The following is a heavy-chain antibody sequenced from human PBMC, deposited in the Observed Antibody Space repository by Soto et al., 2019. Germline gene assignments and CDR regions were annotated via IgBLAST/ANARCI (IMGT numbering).Heavy chain of an antibody. V-gene: IGHV3-48*01. CDR3: ARDLSWGSNWYYYMDV. Sequence: EVQLVESGGGLVQPGGSLRLSCATSGFILSDCAMNWVRQAPGKGLEWVSYIRSSSSVIDYADSVKGRFTVSRDNARNSLYLQMNSLRAEDTAVYYCARDLSWGSNWYYYMDVWGKGTTGTVSS. J-gene: IGHJ6*03. D-gene: IGHD7-27*01. CDR2: IRSSSSVI. CDR1: GFILSDCA.